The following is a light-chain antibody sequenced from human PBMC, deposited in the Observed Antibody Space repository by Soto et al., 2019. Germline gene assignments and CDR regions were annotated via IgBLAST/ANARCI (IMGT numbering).Light chain of an antibody. Sequence: QPVLTQPASVSGSPGQSITISWTGTSSDVGGYNYVSWFQQHPGKAPKLKIYEVSNRPSGVSNRFSGSKSGYTASLTISELQAEDEADYYCTSFTSSSTWVFGGGTKVTAL. V-gene: IGLV2-14*03. CDR1: SSDVGGYNY. CDR2: EVS. CDR3: TSFTSSSTWV. J-gene: IGLJ3*02.